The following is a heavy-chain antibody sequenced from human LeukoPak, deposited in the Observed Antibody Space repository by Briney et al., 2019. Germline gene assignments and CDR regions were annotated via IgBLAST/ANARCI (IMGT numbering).Heavy chain of an antibody. CDR2: IYTDGST. V-gene: IGHV3-53*01. Sequence: GGSLRLSCAASGFTVSSNYMSWVRQAPGKGLEWVSVIYTDGSTYYADSIKGRFTISRDNSKNTLYLQMNSLRAEDTAVYYCARCHRYSSSWQGLYYFDWWGQGTLVTVSS. D-gene: IGHD6-13*01. CDR1: GFTVSSNY. CDR3: ARCHRYSSSWQGLYYFDW. J-gene: IGHJ4*02.